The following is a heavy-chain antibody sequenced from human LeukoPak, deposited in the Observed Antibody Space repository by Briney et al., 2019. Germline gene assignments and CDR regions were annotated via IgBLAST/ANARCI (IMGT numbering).Heavy chain of an antibody. CDR2: LSGSGGST. CDR3: AKAGPPILRFLEWLPNDAFYI. Sequence: TGGSLRLSCGASGFTFSSYAMSWVRQAPGKGLEWVSGLSGSGGSTYYADSVKGRFTISRDNSKNTLYLQMNSLRAEDTAVFYCAKAGPPILRFLEWLPNDAFYIWGQGTMVTVSS. CDR1: GFTFSSYA. J-gene: IGHJ3*02. D-gene: IGHD3-3*01. V-gene: IGHV3-23*01.